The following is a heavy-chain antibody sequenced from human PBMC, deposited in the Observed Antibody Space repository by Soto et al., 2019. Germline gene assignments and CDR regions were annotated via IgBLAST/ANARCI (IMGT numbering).Heavy chain of an antibody. D-gene: IGHD2-2*01. CDR3: ARDQADIVVVPAAMGDYYYYYGMDV. J-gene: IGHJ6*02. V-gene: IGHV1-69*13. CDR2: IIPIFGTA. Sequence: SVKVSCKASGGTFSSYAISWLRQAPGQGLEWMGGIIPIFGTANYAQKFQGRVTITADESTSTAYMELSSLRSEDTAVYYCARDQADIVVVPAAMGDYYYYYGMDVWGQGTTVTVSS. CDR1: GGTFSSYA.